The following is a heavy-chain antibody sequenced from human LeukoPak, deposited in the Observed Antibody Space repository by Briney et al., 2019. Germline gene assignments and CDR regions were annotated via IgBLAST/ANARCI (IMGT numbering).Heavy chain of an antibody. J-gene: IGHJ4*02. Sequence: GGSLRLSCAASGFTFSSYSMSWVRQAPGKGLEWVSVIYSGRSTYYADSVKGRFIISRDNSKNTLYLQMNSLRAEDTAVYYCARDCEDKYYYGSGSCFWGQGTLVTVSS. CDR2: IYSGRST. CDR3: ARDCEDKYYYGSGSCF. D-gene: IGHD3-10*01. V-gene: IGHV3-66*01. CDR1: GFTFSSYS.